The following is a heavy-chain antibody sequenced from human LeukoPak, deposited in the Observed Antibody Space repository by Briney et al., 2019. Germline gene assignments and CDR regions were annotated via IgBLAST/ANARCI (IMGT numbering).Heavy chain of an antibody. D-gene: IGHD2-15*01. Sequence: GGSLRLSCAASGFTFSSYAMSWVRQAPGKGLEWVSGISGSDGSTYYADSAKGRFTISRDNSKNTLYVQMNSLRAEDTAVYYCAKARGFCSGGSCYNPFDPWGQGTLVTVSS. CDR3: AKARGFCSGGSCYNPFDP. CDR1: GFTFSSYA. V-gene: IGHV3-23*01. CDR2: ISGSDGST. J-gene: IGHJ5*02.